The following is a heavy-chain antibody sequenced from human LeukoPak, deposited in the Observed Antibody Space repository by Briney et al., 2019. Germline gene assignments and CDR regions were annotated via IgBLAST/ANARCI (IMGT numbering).Heavy chain of an antibody. V-gene: IGHV3-11*04. J-gene: IGHJ4*02. CDR1: GFTFSDYY. D-gene: IGHD2-2*01. Sequence: GGSLRLSCAASGFTFSDYYMNWIRQASGKGLEWISYISSSGSTISYADSVTGRFTVSRDNAKNSLYLQMNSLRAEDTAVYYCARSILPAANAIDYWGQGTLLTVSS. CDR2: ISSSGSTI. CDR3: ARSILPAANAIDY.